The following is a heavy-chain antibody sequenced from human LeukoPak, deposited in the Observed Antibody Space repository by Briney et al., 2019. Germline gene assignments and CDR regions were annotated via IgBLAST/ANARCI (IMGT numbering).Heavy chain of an antibody. CDR3: ARRAGEYSHPYDY. CDR2: IYSGGNT. J-gene: IGHJ4*02. V-gene: IGHV3-53*01. D-gene: IGHD2-15*01. Sequence: GGSLRLSCAASGFTFSSYWMSWVRQAPGKGLEWVSFIYSGGNTHYSDSVKGRFTISRDNSKNTLYLQMNSLRAEDTAIYYCARRAGEYSHPYDYWGQGTLVTVSS. CDR1: GFTFSSYW.